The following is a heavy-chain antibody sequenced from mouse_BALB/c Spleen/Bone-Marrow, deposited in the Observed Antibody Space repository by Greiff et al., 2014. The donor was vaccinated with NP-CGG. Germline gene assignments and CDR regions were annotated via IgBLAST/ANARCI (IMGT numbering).Heavy chain of an antibody. D-gene: IGHD2-1*01. CDR1: GFTFTDYY. Sequence: EVQLVESGGGLVQPGGSLRLSCATSGFTFTDYYMSWVRQPLGKALEWLGFIRNKANGYTTEYSASVKGRFTISRDNSQSILYLQMNTLRAEDSATYYCARDKNYGSYWYFDVWGAGTTVTVSS. V-gene: IGHV7-3*02. CDR3: ARDKNYGSYWYFDV. J-gene: IGHJ1*01. CDR2: IRNKANGYTT.